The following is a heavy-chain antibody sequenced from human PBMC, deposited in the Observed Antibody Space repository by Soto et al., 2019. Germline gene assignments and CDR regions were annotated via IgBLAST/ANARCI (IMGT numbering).Heavy chain of an antibody. CDR2: INPSGGST. J-gene: IGHJ4*02. CDR1: GYTFTSYY. Sequence: QVQLVQSGAEVKKPGASVKVSCKASGYTFTSYYMHWVRQAPGQGLEWMGIINPSGGSTSYAQKFQGRVTMTRETSTSTGYMELSSLRSEDTAVYYCARGGTAMVPFDYWGQGTLVTVSS. CDR3: ARGGTAMVPFDY. D-gene: IGHD5-18*01. V-gene: IGHV1-46*03.